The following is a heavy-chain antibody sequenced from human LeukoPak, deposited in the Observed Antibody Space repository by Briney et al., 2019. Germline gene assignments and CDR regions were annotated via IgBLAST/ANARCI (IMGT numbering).Heavy chain of an antibody. CDR1: GGSISSGDYY. V-gene: IGHV4-30-4*01. J-gene: IGHJ4*02. CDR2: IYYSGST. D-gene: IGHD1-1*01. Sequence: SQTLSLTCTVSGGSISSGDYYWSWIRQPPGKGLEWIGYIYYSGSTYYNPSLKSRVTISVDTSKNQFSLKLSSVTAADTAVYYWASRMGLEYFDYWGQGTLVTVSS. CDR3: ASRMGLEYFDY.